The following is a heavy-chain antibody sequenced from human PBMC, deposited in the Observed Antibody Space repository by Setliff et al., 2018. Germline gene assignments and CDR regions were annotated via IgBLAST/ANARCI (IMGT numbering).Heavy chain of an antibody. CDR1: AYAFVSYG. CDR2: ISAYTGKA. CDR3: ARAPRLEWILPTFDY. V-gene: IGHV1-18*01. D-gene: IGHD3-3*01. Sequence: ASVKVSCKASAYAFVSYGLSWMRQAPGQGLEWLGWISAYTGKADCAHNFQDRLTMTTDTSTNTAYMELRSLTSDDTAVYFCARAPRLEWILPTFDYWGQGTPVTVSS. J-gene: IGHJ4*02.